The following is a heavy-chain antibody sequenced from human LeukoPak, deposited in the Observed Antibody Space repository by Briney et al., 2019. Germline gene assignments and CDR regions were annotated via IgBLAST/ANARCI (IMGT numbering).Heavy chain of an antibody. D-gene: IGHD3-10*01. V-gene: IGHV4-4*07. CDR1: GGSISSYY. Sequence: ASETLSLTCTVSGGSISSYYWSWIRQPAGKGLEWIGRIYTSGSTNYNPSLKSRVTMSVDTSKNQFSLKLSSVTAADTAVYYCARISLQLLWFGEVDYWGQGTLVTVSS. J-gene: IGHJ4*02. CDR2: IYTSGST. CDR3: ARISLQLLWFGEVDY.